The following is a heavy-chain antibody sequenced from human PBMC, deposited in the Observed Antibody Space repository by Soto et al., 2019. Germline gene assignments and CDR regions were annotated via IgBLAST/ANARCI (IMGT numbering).Heavy chain of an antibody. J-gene: IGHJ3*02. CDR2: TIPVFNTA. D-gene: IGHD3-10*01. V-gene: IGHV1-69*06. CDR1: GGTLSDHG. CDR3: ARGVYGSGNYYTGPSAFDI. Sequence: QVQLEQSGAEVKKPGSSVKVSCKASGGTLSDHGVAWLRQAPGQGLEWMGGTIPVFNTAKYAQKFQGRVTVTADKLTNIAYMELSILSSEDTAFYFCARGVYGSGNYYTGPSAFDIWGQGTMVIVSS.